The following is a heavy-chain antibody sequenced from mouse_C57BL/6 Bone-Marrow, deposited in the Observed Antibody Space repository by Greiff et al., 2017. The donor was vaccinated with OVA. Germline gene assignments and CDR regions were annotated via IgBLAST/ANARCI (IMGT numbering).Heavy chain of an antibody. CDR3: ARSRDSNSSY. D-gene: IGHD2-5*01. J-gene: IGHJ3*01. V-gene: IGHV1-81*01. CDR2: IYPRSGNT. CDR1: GYTFTSYG. Sequence: QVHVKQSGAELARPGASVKLSCKASGYTFTSYGISWVKQRTGQGLEWIGEIYPRSGNTYYNEKFKGKATLTADKSSSTAYMELRSLTSEDSAVYFCARSRDSNSSYWGQGTLVTVSA.